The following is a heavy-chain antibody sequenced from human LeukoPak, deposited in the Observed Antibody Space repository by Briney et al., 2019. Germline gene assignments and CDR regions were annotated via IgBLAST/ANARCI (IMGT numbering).Heavy chain of an antibody. Sequence: GGSLRLSCAASGFTFSSYAMSWVRQAPGKGLEGVSAISGSGGSTYYADSVKGRFTISRDNSKNTLYLQMNSLRAEDTAVYYCAKDNYDFWNGYWGYFDYWGQGTLVTVSS. CDR2: ISGSGGST. CDR3: AKDNYDFWNGYWGYFDY. CDR1: GFTFSSYA. V-gene: IGHV3-23*01. J-gene: IGHJ4*02. D-gene: IGHD3-3*01.